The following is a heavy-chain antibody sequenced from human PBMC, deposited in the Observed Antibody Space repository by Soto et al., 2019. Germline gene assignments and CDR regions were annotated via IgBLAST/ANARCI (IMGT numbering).Heavy chain of an antibody. CDR2: MNPNSGNT. J-gene: IGHJ5*02. CDR1: GYTFTSYD. V-gene: IGHV1-8*01. Sequence: ASVEVSCRASGYTFTSYDINWVRQATGQGLEWMGWMNPNSGNTGYAQKFQGRVTMTRNTSISTAYMELSSLRSEDTAVYYCARRGYDFWSGYGPNWFDPWGQGTLVTVSS. CDR3: ARRGYDFWSGYGPNWFDP. D-gene: IGHD3-3*01.